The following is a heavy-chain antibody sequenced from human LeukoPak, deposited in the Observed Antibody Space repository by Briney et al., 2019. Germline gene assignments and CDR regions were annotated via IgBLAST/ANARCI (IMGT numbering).Heavy chain of an antibody. Sequence: PSETLSLTCAVYGGSFSGYYWSWIRQPPGKGLEWIGGINHSGSTTYNPSLKSRVTISVDTSKNQCSLELSSVTAADTAVYYCARRAHYGSGRYYYYYYMDVWGKGTTVTVSS. CDR3: ARRAHYGSGRYYYYYYMDV. D-gene: IGHD3-10*01. CDR1: GGSFSGYY. J-gene: IGHJ6*03. CDR2: INHSGST. V-gene: IGHV4-34*01.